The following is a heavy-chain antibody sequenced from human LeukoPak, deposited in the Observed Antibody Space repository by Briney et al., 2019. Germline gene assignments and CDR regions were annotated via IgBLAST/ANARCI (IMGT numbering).Heavy chain of an antibody. D-gene: IGHD2-15*01. V-gene: IGHV3-21*01. J-gene: IGHJ4*02. CDR3: ARVLETDCTGGSCYSGLDY. CDR2: ISRTGTYM. Sequence: GGSLRLSCAASGFTFSSYNMKWVRQAPGEGLEWFSSISRTGTYMYYADSVKGRFTVSRDNAQNSLYLQMNSLRVEDTAVYYCARVLETDCTGGSCYSGLDYWGQGTLVTVSS. CDR1: GFTFSSYN.